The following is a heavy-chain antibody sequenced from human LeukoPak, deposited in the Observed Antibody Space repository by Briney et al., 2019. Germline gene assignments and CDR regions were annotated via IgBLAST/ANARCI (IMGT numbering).Heavy chain of an antibody. J-gene: IGHJ2*01. D-gene: IGHD3-10*01. CDR1: GGSISSDGYY. V-gene: IGHV4-30-4*01. CDR2: IYYSGST. Sequence: SETLSLTCTVSGGSISSDGYYWSWIRQPPGKGLEWIGYIYYSGSTYYNPSLKSRVTISVDTSKNQFSLKLSSVTAADTAVYYCARRSYGSGADWYFDLWGRGTLVTVSS. CDR3: ARRSYGSGADWYFDL.